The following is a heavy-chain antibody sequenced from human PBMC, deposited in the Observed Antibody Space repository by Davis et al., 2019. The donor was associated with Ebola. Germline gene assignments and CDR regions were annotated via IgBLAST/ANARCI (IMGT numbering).Heavy chain of an antibody. J-gene: IGHJ3*02. Sequence: ASVKVSCKASGYTFTNYGITWVRQAPGQGLEWVGWISVDKGNTNYAQNLLGRVTMTTDTFRRTAYMELGSLRSDDTAVYYCARQAIFGVVIGTSDIWGQGTMVTVSS. V-gene: IGHV1-18*01. CDR2: ISVDKGNT. CDR3: ARQAIFGVVIGTSDI. CDR1: GYTFTNYG. D-gene: IGHD3-3*01.